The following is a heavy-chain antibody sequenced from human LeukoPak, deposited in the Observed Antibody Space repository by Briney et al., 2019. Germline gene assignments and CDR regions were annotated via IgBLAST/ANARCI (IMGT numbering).Heavy chain of an antibody. CDR1: GFTFDNYA. CDR3: AKVRGTYSSGYFFDY. Sequence: GGSLRLSCAASGFTFDNYAMHWVRQAPGKGLEWLSTISWNSGYIGYADSVKGRFTISRDNAKKSLDLQMNSLRAEDTAFYYCAKVRGTYSSGYFFDYWGQGTLVTVSS. CDR2: ISWNSGYI. V-gene: IGHV3-9*01. J-gene: IGHJ4*02. D-gene: IGHD6-19*01.